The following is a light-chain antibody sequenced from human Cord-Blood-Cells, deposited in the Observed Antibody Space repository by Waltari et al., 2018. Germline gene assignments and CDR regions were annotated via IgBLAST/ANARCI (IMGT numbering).Light chain of an antibody. V-gene: IGKV3-15*01. CDR3: QQYNNWLIT. Sequence: EIVMTQSPATLSVSPGERATLSCRASQSVSSNLAWYQQKPGQAPRLLIYGASTRATGIPARFSGSGSGTEFTFTISSLQSEDFAVYYCQQYNNWLITFGGGTKVEIK. J-gene: IGKJ4*01. CDR2: GAS. CDR1: QSVSSN.